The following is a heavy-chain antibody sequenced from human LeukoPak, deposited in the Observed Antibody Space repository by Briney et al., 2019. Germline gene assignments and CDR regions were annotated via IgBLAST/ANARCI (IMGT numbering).Heavy chain of an antibody. CDR1: GYTFTSYG. CDR2: ISAYNGNT. V-gene: IGHV1-18*01. J-gene: IGHJ6*02. D-gene: IGHD6-13*01. Sequence: GASVKVSCKASGYTFTSYGISWVRQAPGQGLEWMGWISAYNGNTNYAQKLQGRVTMTTDTSTSTAYMELRSLRSDDTAVYYCARDGEGIAAQLLDYGMDVWGQGTTVTVSS. CDR3: ARDGEGIAAQLLDYGMDV.